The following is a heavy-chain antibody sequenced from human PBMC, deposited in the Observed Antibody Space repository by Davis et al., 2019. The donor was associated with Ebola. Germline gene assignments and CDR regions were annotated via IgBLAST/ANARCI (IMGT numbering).Heavy chain of an antibody. CDR3: AKDKGDYYNYYGMDV. J-gene: IGHJ6*04. Sequence: GGSLRLSCAASGFTFDDYAMHWVRQAPGKGLEWVSGISWNSGSIGYADSVKGRFTISRDNAKNSLHLQMNSLRAEDTALYYCAKDKGDYYNYYGMDVWGKGTTVTVSS. CDR2: ISWNSGSI. CDR1: GFTFDDYA. V-gene: IGHV3-9*01.